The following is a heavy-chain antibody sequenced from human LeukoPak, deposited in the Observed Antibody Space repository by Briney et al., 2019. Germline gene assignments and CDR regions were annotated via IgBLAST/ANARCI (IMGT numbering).Heavy chain of an antibody. CDR1: GFTFYDYA. J-gene: IGHJ4*02. D-gene: IGHD3-22*01. V-gene: IGHV3-9*01. Sequence: GGSLRLSCAASGFTFYDYAMHWVRQAPGKGLEWVSGISWNSGSIGYADSVKGRFTISRDNAKNSLYLQMNSLRAEDTALYYCAKDLHFYYDSSGGGYDYWGQGTLVTVSS. CDR3: AKDLHFYYDSSGGGYDY. CDR2: ISWNSGSI.